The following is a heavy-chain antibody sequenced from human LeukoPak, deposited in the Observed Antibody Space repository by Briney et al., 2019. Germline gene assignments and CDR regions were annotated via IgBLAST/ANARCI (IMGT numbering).Heavy chain of an antibody. CDR1: GFTFSDHY. V-gene: IGHV3-72*01. J-gene: IGHJ4*02. Sequence: GGSLRLSCAVSGFTFSDHYMDWVRQAPGKGLEWIGRSRNEGHSYSTDFAASVRGRASLSRDHSRNSLYLQINILRTDDTAVYYCVALLRGIGYWGQGTLVTVSS. D-gene: IGHD3-10*01. CDR3: VALLRGIGY. CDR2: SRNEGHSYST.